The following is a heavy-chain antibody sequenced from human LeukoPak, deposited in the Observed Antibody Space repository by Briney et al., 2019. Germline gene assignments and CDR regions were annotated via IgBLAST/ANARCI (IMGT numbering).Heavy chain of an antibody. Sequence: PGESLQISCKGSGSSFTSYWIGWVRQLPGKGLEWMGIIYPGDSDTRYSPSFQGQVTISADKSISTAYLQWSSLKASDTAMYYCARRLTSPVWSGLFYYFDYWGQGTLVTVSS. CDR1: GSSFTSYW. J-gene: IGHJ4*02. V-gene: IGHV5-51*01. CDR2: IYPGDSDT. CDR3: ARRLTSPVWSGLFYYFDY. D-gene: IGHD3-3*01.